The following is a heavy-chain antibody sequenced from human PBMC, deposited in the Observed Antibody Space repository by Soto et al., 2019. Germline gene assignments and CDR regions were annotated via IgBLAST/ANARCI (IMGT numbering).Heavy chain of an antibody. CDR1: GGSISSSSYY. D-gene: IGHD2-2*01. Sequence: QLQLQESGPGLVKPSETLSLTCTVSGGSISSSSYYWGWIRQPPGKGLEWIGSIYYSGSTYYNPSLKSRVTISVDTSKNQFSLKLSSVTAADTAVYYCARHDIVLVPAARDYGMDVWGQGTTVTVSS. CDR3: ARHDIVLVPAARDYGMDV. J-gene: IGHJ6*02. V-gene: IGHV4-39*01. CDR2: IYYSGST.